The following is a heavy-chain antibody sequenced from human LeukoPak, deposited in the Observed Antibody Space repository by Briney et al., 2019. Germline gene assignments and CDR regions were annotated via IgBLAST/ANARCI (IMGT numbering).Heavy chain of an antibody. D-gene: IGHD3-22*01. V-gene: IGHV4-34*01. J-gene: IGHJ4*02. Sequence: SETLSLTCAVSGGSFSDYYWSWTRQPPGKGLEWIGEINHSGSTNYNPSLKSRVTISVDTSKNQFSLKLSSVTAADTAVYYCARAGDNSRFSHYWGQVTLVTVSS. CDR1: GGSFSDYY. CDR3: ARAGDNSRFSHY. CDR2: INHSGST.